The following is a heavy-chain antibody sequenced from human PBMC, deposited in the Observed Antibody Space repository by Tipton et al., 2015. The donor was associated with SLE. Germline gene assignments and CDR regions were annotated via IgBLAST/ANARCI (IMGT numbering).Heavy chain of an antibody. J-gene: IGHJ5*02. Sequence: GSLRLSCAASGFTFSSYAMHWVRQAPGKGLEYVSAISSNGGSTYYADSVKGRFTISRDNSKNTLYLQMGSLRAEDMAVYYCARDVAESGGDFLYNWFDPWGQGTLVTVSS. V-gene: IGHV3-64*02. CDR3: ARDVAESGGDFLYNWFDP. CDR2: ISSNGGST. CDR1: GFTFSSYA. D-gene: IGHD2-21*01.